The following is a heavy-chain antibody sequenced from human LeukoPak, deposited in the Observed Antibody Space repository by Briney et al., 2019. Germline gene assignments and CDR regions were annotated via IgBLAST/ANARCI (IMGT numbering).Heavy chain of an antibody. CDR3: ARALSWTTESYYYMDV. CDR2: MNPNSGNT. Sequence: GAPVKVSCKASGYTFNSYDINWVRQATGQGLEWMGWMNPNSGNTGYAQTFQGRVTMTKNNSISTAYMELSSLRSEDTAVYYCARALSWTTESYYYMDVWGKGTTVTVSS. CDR1: GYTFNSYD. V-gene: IGHV1-8*01. D-gene: IGHD3/OR15-3a*01. J-gene: IGHJ6*03.